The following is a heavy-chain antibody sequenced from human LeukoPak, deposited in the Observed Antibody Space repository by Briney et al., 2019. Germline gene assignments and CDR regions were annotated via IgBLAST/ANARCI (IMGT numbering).Heavy chain of an antibody. J-gene: IGHJ4*02. V-gene: IGHV3-23*01. CDR1: GFTFSSYG. D-gene: IGHD2-15*01. CDR3: AKKSGPVVVVAATRI. CDR2: ISGSGGST. Sequence: GGSLRLSCAASGFTFSSYGMSWVRQAPGKGLEWVSAISGSGGSTYYADSVKGRFTISRDNSKNTLYLQMNSLRAEDTAVYYCAKKSGPVVVVAATRIWGQGTLVTVSS.